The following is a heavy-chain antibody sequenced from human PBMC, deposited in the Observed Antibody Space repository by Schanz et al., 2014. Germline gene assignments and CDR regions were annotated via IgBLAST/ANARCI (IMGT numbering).Heavy chain of an antibody. Sequence: QVQLVQSGAEVKKPGASVKVSCKASGYTFTSYYMHWVRQAPGQGLEWMGIINPSGGSTSYAQKFQGRVTMTRDTSTSTVYMELSSLRSEDTAVYYCAKVDRTRYYAMDVSGQGTTVAVSS. V-gene: IGHV1-46*01. J-gene: IGHJ6*02. D-gene: IGHD3-9*01. CDR3: AKVDRTRYYAMDV. CDR1: GYTFTSYY. CDR2: INPSGGST.